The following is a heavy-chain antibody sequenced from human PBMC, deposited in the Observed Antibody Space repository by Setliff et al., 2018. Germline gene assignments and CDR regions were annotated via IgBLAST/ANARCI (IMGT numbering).Heavy chain of an antibody. CDR3: ARVWGGGWFDP. CDR1: GGSNSSYY. V-gene: IGHV4-59*01. D-gene: IGHD3-16*01. J-gene: IGHJ5*02. CDR2: IYHSGST. Sequence: SETLSLTCTVSGGSNSSYYWSWIRQPPGKGLEWIGYIYHSGSTYYNPSLKSRVTISVDTSKNQFSLKLSSVTAANTAVYYCARVWGGGWFDPWGQGTLVTVSS.